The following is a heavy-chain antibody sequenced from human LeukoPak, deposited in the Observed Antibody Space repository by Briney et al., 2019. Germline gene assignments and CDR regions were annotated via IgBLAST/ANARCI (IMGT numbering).Heavy chain of an antibody. V-gene: IGHV4-39*01. J-gene: IGHJ4*02. CDR1: GVSISGSNYY. CDR2: IYYSGNT. D-gene: IGHD2-2*01. Sequence: SETLSLTCTVSGVSISGSNYYWGWIRQPPGKGLEWIGTIYYSGNTYYNPSLKSRVTISVDTSKNQFSLKLSSVTAADTAVYYCARRGYCSSTSCHYFDSWGQGTQVTVSS. CDR3: ARRGYCSSTSCHYFDS.